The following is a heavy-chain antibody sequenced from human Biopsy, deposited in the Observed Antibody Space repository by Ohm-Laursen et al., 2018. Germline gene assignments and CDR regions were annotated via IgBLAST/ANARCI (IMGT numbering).Heavy chain of an antibody. Sequence: PSDTLSLTCTVSGASMTGYFWTWVRQPAGKGLEWIGHIYTIGDTTYNPSLESRVTMSLDTSKNQFSLKMTSLTAADTAVYFCAREDEGLLRALDLWGQGTMVTVSS. CDR2: IYTIGDT. J-gene: IGHJ3*01. CDR3: AREDEGLLRALDL. CDR1: GASMTGYF. V-gene: IGHV4-4*07. D-gene: IGHD3-3*01.